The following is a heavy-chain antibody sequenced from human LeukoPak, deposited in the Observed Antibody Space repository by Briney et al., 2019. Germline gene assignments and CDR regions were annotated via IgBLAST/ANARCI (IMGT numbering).Heavy chain of an antibody. CDR3: AKDQGDGVAFDI. D-gene: IGHD3-10*01. V-gene: IGHV3-30*02. Sequence: PGGSLRLSCAASGFTFSDYGIHWVRQAPGKGLEWVAFTRYDGSSKYPADSVKRRFTISRDNSKNTLYLQMNSLRPEDTAVYYCAKDQGDGVAFDIWGQGTMVTVSS. J-gene: IGHJ3*02. CDR2: TRYDGSSK. CDR1: GFTFSDYG.